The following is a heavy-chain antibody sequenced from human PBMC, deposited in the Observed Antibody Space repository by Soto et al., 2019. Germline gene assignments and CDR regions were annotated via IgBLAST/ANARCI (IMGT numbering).Heavy chain of an antibody. J-gene: IGHJ5*02. CDR3: ARVEDYFDSSGYNH. CDR1: GYSFTNYG. CDR2: ISCNGNT. V-gene: IGHV1-18*04. Sequence: ASVKVSCKASGYSFTNYGITWVRQAPGQGLEWMGWISCNGNTNYAQNLQGRVTMTTDTSTNTAYMELRGLSSDDTAVYYCARVEDYFDSSGYNHWGQGTLVTVSS. D-gene: IGHD3-22*01.